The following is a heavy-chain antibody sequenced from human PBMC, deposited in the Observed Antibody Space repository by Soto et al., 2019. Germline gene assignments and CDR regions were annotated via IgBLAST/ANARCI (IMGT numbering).Heavy chain of an antibody. D-gene: IGHD6-13*01. CDR1: GYTFTHYY. CDR2: IQPASGST. CDR3: ARDLEAGDP. J-gene: IGHJ5*02. V-gene: IGHV1-46*01. Sequence: QVQLVQSGAEVKKPGASVKLSCRTSGYTFTHYYIHWVRQAPGQGLEWLGIIQPASGSTNYAQDFQGRVTLTMDTCTTTVYMDLSGLRAEDTAIFYCARDLEAGDPWGQGTLVTVSS.